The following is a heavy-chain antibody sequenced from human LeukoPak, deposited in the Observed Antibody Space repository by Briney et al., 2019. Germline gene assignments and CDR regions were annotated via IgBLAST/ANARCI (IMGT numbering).Heavy chain of an antibody. D-gene: IGHD3-10*01. CDR2: ISYDGSNK. J-gene: IGHJ4*02. Sequence: GGSLRLSCAASGFTFSSYGMHWVRQAPGKGLEWVAVISYDGSNKYYADSVKGRFTISRDNSKNTLYLQMNSLRAEDTAVYYCAKDSMVRGENYFDYWGQGTLVTGAS. CDR3: AKDSMVRGENYFDY. V-gene: IGHV3-30*18. CDR1: GFTFSSYG.